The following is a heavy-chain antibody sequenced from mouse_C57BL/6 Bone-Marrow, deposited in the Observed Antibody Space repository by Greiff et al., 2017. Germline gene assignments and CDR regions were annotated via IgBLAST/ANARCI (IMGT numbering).Heavy chain of an antibody. CDR2: ISSGGSYT. V-gene: IGHV5-6*01. J-gene: IGHJ1*03. CDR1: GFSFSSYG. CDR3: ARYYYRHWYFDV. Sequence: EVQLVESGGDLVKPGGSLKLSCAASGFSFSSYGMSWVRQTPDKRLEWVATISSGGSYTCYPDSVKGRFTISRDHAKNTLYLQMSSLKSEDTAMYYCARYYYRHWYFDVWGTGTTVTVYS. D-gene: IGHD1-1*01.